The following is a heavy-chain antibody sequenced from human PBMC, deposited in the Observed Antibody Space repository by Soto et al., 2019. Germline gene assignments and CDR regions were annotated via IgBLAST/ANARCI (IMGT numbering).Heavy chain of an antibody. CDR2: IGTTGGDT. CDR3: ARRRVASGSIDL. J-gene: IGHJ3*01. D-gene: IGHD5-12*01. CDR1: GFTFSSYD. V-gene: IGHV3-13*01. Sequence: ESGGGLVQPGGSLRLSCAASGFTFSSYDMHWVRQGTGKGLEWVSTIGTTGGDTYYAASVKGRFTVSRENAENSLYLQMNSLRAGDTAVYYCARRRVASGSIDLWGQGTMVIVSS.